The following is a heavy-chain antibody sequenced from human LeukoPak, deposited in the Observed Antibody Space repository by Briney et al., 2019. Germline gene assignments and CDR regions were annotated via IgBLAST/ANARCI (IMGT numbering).Heavy chain of an antibody. D-gene: IGHD4-11*01. CDR2: IYCSGST. CDR1: GGSISSYY. J-gene: IGHJ4*02. Sequence: SETLSLTCTVSGGSISSYYWSWIRQPPGKGLEWIGYIYCSGSTNYNPSLKSRVTISVDTSKNQFSLKLSSVTAADTAVYYCARATTVTTLFVDWGQGALVTVSS. V-gene: IGHV4-59*01. CDR3: ARATTVTTLFVD.